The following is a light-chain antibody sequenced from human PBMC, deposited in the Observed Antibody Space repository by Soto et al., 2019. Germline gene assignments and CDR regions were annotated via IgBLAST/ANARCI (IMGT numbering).Light chain of an antibody. CDR2: VAS. CDR1: QSVSSSY. V-gene: IGKV3-20*01. CDR3: QQYVTSSPRT. J-gene: IGKJ1*01. Sequence: ETVSTQSPCTLSLSTGERATLSCRASQSVSSSYLAWYQQKPGRAPRLLIYVASSRATGIPDRFSGSGSGTDFTLTITRLEPEDFAVYYCQQYVTSSPRTLGQGTKVDI.